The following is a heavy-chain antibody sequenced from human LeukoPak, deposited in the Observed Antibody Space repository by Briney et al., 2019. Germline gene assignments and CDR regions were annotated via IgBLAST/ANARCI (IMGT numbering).Heavy chain of an antibody. Sequence: GGSLRLSCAASGFTFDDYAMHWVRQAPGKGLEWVSGISWNSGSIGYADSVKGRFTISRDNAKNSLYLQMNSLRAEDTALYYCAKPHTSFWSGYSSYFDYWGQGTLVTVSS. D-gene: IGHD3-3*01. J-gene: IGHJ4*02. CDR3: AKPHTSFWSGYSSYFDY. V-gene: IGHV3-9*01. CDR2: ISWNSGSI. CDR1: GFTFDDYA.